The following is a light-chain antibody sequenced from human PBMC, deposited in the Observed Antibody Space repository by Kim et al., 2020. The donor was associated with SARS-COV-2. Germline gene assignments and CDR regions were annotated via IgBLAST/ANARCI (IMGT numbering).Light chain of an antibody. CDR1: QSITNQ. J-gene: IGKJ4*01. Sequence: ASVGDRVTIPCRASQSITNQLVWFQHKPGKSPKSLLFAASHLHSGVPAKFSGSGSGTDFTLTNDSLQPEDVATYYCQQYNSYPLTFGGGTKVDIK. V-gene: IGKV1-16*02. CDR2: AAS. CDR3: QQYNSYPLT.